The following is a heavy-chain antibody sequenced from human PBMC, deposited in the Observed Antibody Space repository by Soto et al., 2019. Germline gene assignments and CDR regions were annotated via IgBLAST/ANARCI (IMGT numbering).Heavy chain of an antibody. CDR1: GGSFSGYY. CDR3: AGRGYRGLELRGRQFDY. J-gene: IGHJ4*02. Sequence: QVQLQQWGAGLLKPSETLSLTCAVYGGSFSGYYWSWIRQPPGKGLEWIGEINHSGSTNYNPSLKSRVTRSVVTLKNQCSLKLCSVTAADTAVYYSAGRGYRGLELRGRQFDYWGQGTLVTVSS. V-gene: IGHV4-34*01. CDR2: INHSGST. D-gene: IGHD1-7*01.